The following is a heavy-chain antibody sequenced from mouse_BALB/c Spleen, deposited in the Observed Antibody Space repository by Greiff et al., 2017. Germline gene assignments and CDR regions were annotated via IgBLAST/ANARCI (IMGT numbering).Heavy chain of an antibody. CDR3: ARQYGNVLFAY. Sequence: VQLHQSGAELVRPGTSVKVSCKASGYAFTNYLIEWVKQRPGQGLEWIGVINPGSGGTNYNEKFKGKATLTADKSSSTAYMQLSSLTSDDSAVYFCARQYGNVLFAYWGQGTLVTVSA. V-gene: IGHV1-54*01. D-gene: IGHD2-10*02. J-gene: IGHJ3*01. CDR1: GYAFTNYL. CDR2: INPGSGGT.